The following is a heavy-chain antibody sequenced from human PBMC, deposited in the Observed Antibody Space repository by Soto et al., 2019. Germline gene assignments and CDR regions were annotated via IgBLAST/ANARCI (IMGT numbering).Heavy chain of an antibody. CDR2: IYYAGST. V-gene: IGHV4-59*08. Sequence: LSLTCTVSGGSISSYYWSWIRQPPGKGLEWVGYIYYAGSTSYNPSLKSRVTISLDTSKSQFSLSLSSVTASDTAVYYCARLGAYYQSLDLWGPGTLVTVS. D-gene: IGHD2-21*01. J-gene: IGHJ2*01. CDR3: ARLGAYYQSLDL. CDR1: GGSISSYY.